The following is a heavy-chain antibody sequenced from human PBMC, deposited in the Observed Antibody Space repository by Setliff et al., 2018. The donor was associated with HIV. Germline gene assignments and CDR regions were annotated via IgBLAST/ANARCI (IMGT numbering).Heavy chain of an antibody. J-gene: IGHJ6*02. CDR1: GGSISRYY. CDR3: ARHPPHDSTWPYYYYGMDV. D-gene: IGHD6-13*01. V-gene: IGHV4-4*07. CDR2: IYPSGNI. Sequence: SETLSLTCTVSGGSISRYYWSWIRQPAGKGLEWIGRIYPSGNINYNPSLKSRLTMSIDTSKNQFSLKLSSVTATDTAVYYCARHPPHDSTWPYYYYGMDVWGQGTTVTVSS.